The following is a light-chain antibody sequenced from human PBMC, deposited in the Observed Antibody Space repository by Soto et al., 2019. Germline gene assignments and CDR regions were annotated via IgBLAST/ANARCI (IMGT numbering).Light chain of an antibody. V-gene: IGLV2-11*01. CDR2: DVS. Sequence: QSALTQPRSVSGSPGQSVTISCTGTSSDVGGYNYVSWYQQHPGKAPKVMIYDVSKRPSGVPDRFSGSKSGNTASLTISGLQAEDEADYYCCSYAGSYTWVCGGGTKLTVL. CDR1: SSDVGGYNY. CDR3: CSYAGSYTWV. J-gene: IGLJ3*02.